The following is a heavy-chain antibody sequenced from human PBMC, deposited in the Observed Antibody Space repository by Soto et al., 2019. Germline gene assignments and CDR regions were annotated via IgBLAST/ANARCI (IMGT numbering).Heavy chain of an antibody. CDR2: INVYNGNT. D-gene: IGHD2-2*01. Sequence: QVQLVQSGAEVKKPGASVKVSCKTSGYTFTSYGISWVRQAPGQGLEWMGWINVYNGNTKNAQNLPGRVTMTTDTTTSTAYMQLRSLRSHDTAVYYCARELAVGEFDPWGPGTLVTVAS. CDR3: ARELAVGEFDP. V-gene: IGHV1-18*01. J-gene: IGHJ5*02. CDR1: GYTFTSYG.